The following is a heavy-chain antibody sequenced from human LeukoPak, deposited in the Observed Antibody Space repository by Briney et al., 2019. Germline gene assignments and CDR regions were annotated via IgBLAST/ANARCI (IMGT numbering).Heavy chain of an antibody. V-gene: IGHV4-59*12. CDR2: IYYSGST. D-gene: IGHD3-22*01. J-gene: IGHJ3*01. Sequence: SETLSLTCTVSGGSISSYYWSWIRQPPGKGLEWIGYIYYSGSTNYNPSLKSRVTISVDTSKNQFSLKLSSVTAADTAVYYCAREQYYYDSSGYTVWGQGTMVTVSS. CDR3: AREQYYYDSSGYTV. CDR1: GGSISSYY.